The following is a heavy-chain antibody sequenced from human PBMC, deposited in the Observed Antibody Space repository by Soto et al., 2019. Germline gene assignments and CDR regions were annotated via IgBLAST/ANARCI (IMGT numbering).Heavy chain of an antibody. CDR2: INTDGSST. CDR3: ARSVSSGYSYTLGP. V-gene: IGHV3-74*01. D-gene: IGHD3-16*01. J-gene: IGHJ5*02. Sequence: PGGSLRLSCAASGFTFSSYLMHWVRQAPGKGLVWVSRINTDGSSTTYADSVKGRFTISRDNAKNTLYLQMNSLRAEDTAVYFCARSVSSGYSYTLGPWGQGTLVTVSS. CDR1: GFTFSSYL.